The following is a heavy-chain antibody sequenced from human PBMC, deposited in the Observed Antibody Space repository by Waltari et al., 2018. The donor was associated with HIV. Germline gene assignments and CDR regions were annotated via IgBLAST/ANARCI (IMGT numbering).Heavy chain of an antibody. CDR2: INHSGST. CDR1: GGSFSGYY. D-gene: IGHD2-15*01. J-gene: IGHJ5*02. Sequence: QVQLQQWGAGLLKPSETLSLTCAVYGGSFSGYYWSWIRQPPGKGLEWIGEINHSGSTNYNPSLKSRVTISVDTSKNQFSLKLSSVTAADTAVYYWARVSVVVAAAGWFDPWGQGTLVTVSS. V-gene: IGHV4-34*01. CDR3: ARVSVVVAAAGWFDP.